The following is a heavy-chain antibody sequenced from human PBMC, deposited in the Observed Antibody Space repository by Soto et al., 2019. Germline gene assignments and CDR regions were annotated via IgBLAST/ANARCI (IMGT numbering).Heavy chain of an antibody. J-gene: IGHJ4*02. CDR1: GGSINTFY. D-gene: IGHD5-12*01. CDR2: IFSSGST. CDR3: AREGSYSAYNFAHGIQLWAFDF. Sequence: SETLSLACPVSGGSINTFYWSWVRQPAGKGLEWIGRIFSSGSTSFNPSLESRVAMSVDTSKNHFSLNLSSVTAADMAVYYCAREGSYSAYNFAHGIQLWAFDFWGQGALVTVSS. V-gene: IGHV4-4*07.